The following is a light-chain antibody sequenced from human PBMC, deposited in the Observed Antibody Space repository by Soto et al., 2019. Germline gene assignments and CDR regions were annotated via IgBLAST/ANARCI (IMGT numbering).Light chain of an antibody. CDR3: QHYNAGPIT. V-gene: IGKV3D-15*02. Sequence: LRQSPAYLSVSQGQKAPLACRASQSVGSAFGWYQQKPGQAPRLLIYGASTRAAGIPARFRGGGSGADFTLTITSLQSEDFAVYYCQHYNAGPITFGQGHDWRL. CDR1: QSVGSA. CDR2: GAS. J-gene: IGKJ5*01.